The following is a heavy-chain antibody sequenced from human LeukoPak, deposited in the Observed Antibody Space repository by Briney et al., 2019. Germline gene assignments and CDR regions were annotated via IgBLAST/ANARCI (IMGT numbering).Heavy chain of an antibody. CDR3: ARAGFQWLDFDY. CDR1: GGSISSYY. CDR2: IYYSGST. D-gene: IGHD6-19*01. J-gene: IGHJ4*02. V-gene: IGHV4-59*01. Sequence: SETLSLTCTVSGGSISSYYWSWIRQPPGKGLERIGYIYYSGSTNYNPSLKSQVTISVDTSKNQFSLKLSSVTAADTAVYYCARAGFQWLDFDYWGQGTLVTVSS.